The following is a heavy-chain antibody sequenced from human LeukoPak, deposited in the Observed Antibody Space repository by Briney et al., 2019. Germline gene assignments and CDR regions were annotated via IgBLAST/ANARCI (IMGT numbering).Heavy chain of an antibody. V-gene: IGHV3-30-3*01. D-gene: IGHD1-14*01. CDR1: GFTFRSYA. Sequence: GGSLRLSCAASGFTFRSYAMHWVRQAPGKGLEWVAVISYDGDDGSNIYYADSVKGRFTISRDNSKSTVYLQMKSLRPEDPAAYYCAREGLTSPDDTFAVWGQGTMVTVPS. CDR2: ISYDGDDGSNI. CDR3: AREGLTSPDDTFAV. J-gene: IGHJ3*01.